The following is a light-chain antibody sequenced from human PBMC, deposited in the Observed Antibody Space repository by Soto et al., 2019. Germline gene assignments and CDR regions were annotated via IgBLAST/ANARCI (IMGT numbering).Light chain of an antibody. CDR2: EVS. CDR3: SLYTSENAYV. J-gene: IGLJ1*01. CDR1: STDFVSYNR. Sequence: QSVLTQPPSVSGSPGQSVTISCTGTSTDFVSYNRVSWYQRPPGTAPELMIYEVSKRPSGVPDRFSGSKSGNTASLTISGLQAADEADYYCSLYTSENAYVFGTGTKVTVL. V-gene: IGLV2-18*01.